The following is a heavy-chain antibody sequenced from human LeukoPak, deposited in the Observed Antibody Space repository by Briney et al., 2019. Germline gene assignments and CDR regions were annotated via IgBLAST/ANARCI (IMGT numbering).Heavy chain of an antibody. V-gene: IGHV3-23*01. Sequence: GGSLRLSCAASGFTFSTYALSWVRQAPGKGLEWVSGISASGGTSFYAASVKGRFTISRDNSNTLYLQMNSLRTEDTAVYYCTTQQWLIPHSLDYWGQGTLVTVSS. J-gene: IGHJ4*02. D-gene: IGHD6-19*01. CDR1: GFTFSTYA. CDR3: TTQQWLIPHSLDY. CDR2: ISASGGTS.